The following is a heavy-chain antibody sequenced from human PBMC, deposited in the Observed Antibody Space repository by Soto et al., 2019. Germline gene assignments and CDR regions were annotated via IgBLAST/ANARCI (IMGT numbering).Heavy chain of an antibody. CDR1: GFSLTTSGVG. CDR2: IYWDDDT. D-gene: IGHD3-3*01. J-gene: IGHJ4*02. V-gene: IGHV2-5*02. Sequence: QITLNESGPTQVKPRQTLTLTCTFSGFSLTTSGVGVGWIRQSPGKAPEWLALIYWDDDTRYSPSLKSRLTITKDTSKNQVVLTMADLDPADTATYYCAHRVLRTVFGLVTTTAIYFDFCGQGTPVAVSS. CDR3: AHRVLRTVFGLVTTTAIYFDF.